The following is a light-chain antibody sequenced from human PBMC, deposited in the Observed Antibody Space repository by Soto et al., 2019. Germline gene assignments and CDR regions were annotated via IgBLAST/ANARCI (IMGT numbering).Light chain of an antibody. CDR2: KAS. Sequence: DIQMTQSPSTLSASVGDRVTITCRASQSVSSWLDWYQQKPGKAPKLLIYKASSLQSGVSSSFSGSGSGTEYTLTISSLQTDDFATYYCQQYNTYWTFGPGTKVEIK. CDR1: QSVSSW. J-gene: IGKJ1*01. V-gene: IGKV1-5*03. CDR3: QQYNTYWT.